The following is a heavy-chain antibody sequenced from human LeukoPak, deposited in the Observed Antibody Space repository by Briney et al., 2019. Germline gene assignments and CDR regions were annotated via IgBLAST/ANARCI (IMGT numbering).Heavy chain of an antibody. J-gene: IGHJ4*02. D-gene: IGHD1-1*01. Sequence: SETLSLTCTVSGYSISSGYYWGWIRQPPGKGLEWIGSIYHSGSTYYNPSLKSRVTISVDTSKNQFSLKLSSATAADTAVYYCARTTGTTPAFDYRGQGTLVTVSS. CDR3: ARTTGTTPAFDY. CDR2: IYHSGST. V-gene: IGHV4-38-2*02. CDR1: GYSISSGYY.